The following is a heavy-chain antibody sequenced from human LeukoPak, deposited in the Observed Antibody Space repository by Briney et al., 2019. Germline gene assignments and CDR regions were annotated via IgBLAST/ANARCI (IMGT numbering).Heavy chain of an antibody. CDR2: VSGSSIYI. CDR3: ARDPPSYDSSGYYYDY. Sequence: GGSLRLSCAASGFTFSTYSMNWVRQAPGKGMEWVSSVSGSSIYIYYADSVKGRFTISRDNAKNSLYLQMNSLRAEDTAVYYCARDPPSYDSSGYYYDYWGQGTLVTVSS. V-gene: IGHV3-21*01. D-gene: IGHD3-22*01. CDR1: GFTFSTYS. J-gene: IGHJ4*02.